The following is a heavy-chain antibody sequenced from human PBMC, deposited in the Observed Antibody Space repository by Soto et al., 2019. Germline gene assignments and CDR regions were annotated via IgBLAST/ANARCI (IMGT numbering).Heavy chain of an antibody. CDR1: GFSFSAYS. CDR3: ARDPNSGFARHLDS. Sequence: EVQLVESGGGLAQPGGSLRLACAASGFSFSAYSMNWVRQAPGKGLEWLSYISGSGSATYYAASVKGRFTISRDKAKNSVYLQVNSQRVEYTAVYYCARDPNSGFARHLDSCGQGTLVTVAS. J-gene: IGHJ4*02. CDR2: ISGSGSAT. D-gene: IGHD3-10*01. V-gene: IGHV3-48*01.